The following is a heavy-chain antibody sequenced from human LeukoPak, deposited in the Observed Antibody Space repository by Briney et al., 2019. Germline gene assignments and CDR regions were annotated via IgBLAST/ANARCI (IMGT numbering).Heavy chain of an antibody. CDR1: GYTFTNYH. J-gene: IGHJ4*02. CDR3: ARDLPFED. D-gene: IGHD2/OR15-2a*01. V-gene: IGHV1-2*06. CDR2: IYPSSGGT. Sequence: ASVKVSCMASGYTFTNYHMHWVRQAPGQGLEWMGRIYPSSGGTNYAQKFQGRITLTTDTSINTAYMELSRLRFDDTAVYYCARDLPFEDWGQGTLVTVSS.